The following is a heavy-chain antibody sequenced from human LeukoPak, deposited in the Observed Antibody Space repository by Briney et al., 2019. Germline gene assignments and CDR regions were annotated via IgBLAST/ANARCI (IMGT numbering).Heavy chain of an antibody. CDR3: AKDWWARSSRKPLGWFDP. V-gene: IGHV3-23*01. Sequence: PGGSLRLSCAASGFTFSSYAMSWVRQAPGKGLEWVSAISGSGGSTYYADSVKGRFTISRDNSKNTLYLQMNSLRAEDTAVYYCAKDWWARSSRKPLGWFDPWGQGTLVTVSS. CDR1: GFTFSSYA. D-gene: IGHD1-14*01. J-gene: IGHJ5*02. CDR2: ISGSGGST.